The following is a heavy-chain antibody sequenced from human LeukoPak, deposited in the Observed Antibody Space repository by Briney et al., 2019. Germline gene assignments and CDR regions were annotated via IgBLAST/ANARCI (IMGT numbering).Heavy chain of an antibody. CDR1: GFTFSSYS. CDR2: ISSSSSYI. CDR3: ARDAYVDTAMVNSDY. D-gene: IGHD5-18*01. Sequence: GGSLRLSCAASGFTFSSYSMNWVRQAPGKGLEWVSSISSSSSYIYYADSVKGRYTISRDNAKNSLYLQMNSLRAEDTAVYYCARDAYVDTAMVNSDYWGQGTLVTVSS. J-gene: IGHJ4*02. V-gene: IGHV3-21*01.